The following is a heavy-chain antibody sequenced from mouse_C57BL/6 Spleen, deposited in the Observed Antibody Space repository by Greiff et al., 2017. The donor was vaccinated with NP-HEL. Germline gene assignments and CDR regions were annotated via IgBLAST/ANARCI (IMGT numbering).Heavy chain of an antibody. CDR1: GFTFSSYA. CDR3: TRDSTTRYFDV. Sequence: EVMLVESGEGLVKPGGSLKLSCAASGFTFSSYAMSWVRQTPEKRLEWVAYISSGGDYIYYADTVKGRFTISRDNARKTLYLQKSSLNSEDTAMYYCTRDSTTRYFDVWGTGTTVTVSS. CDR2: ISSGGDYI. V-gene: IGHV5-9-1*02. J-gene: IGHJ1*03. D-gene: IGHD1-1*01.